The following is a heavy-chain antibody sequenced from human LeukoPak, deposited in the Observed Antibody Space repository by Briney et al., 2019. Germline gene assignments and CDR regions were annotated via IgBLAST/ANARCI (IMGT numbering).Heavy chain of an antibody. CDR2: IHYSGSS. CDR1: GGSMSSSSYY. Sequence: SETLSLTCTVSGGSMSSSSYYWGWIRQPPGKGLEWIGNIHYSGSSNYNPSLKSRVTISLDTSKKQFSLKVSSVTAADTAVYYCARTRVQLWSSYYFYMDVWGKGTTVTVSS. J-gene: IGHJ6*03. D-gene: IGHD5-18*01. CDR3: ARTRVQLWSSYYFYMDV. V-gene: IGHV4-39*07.